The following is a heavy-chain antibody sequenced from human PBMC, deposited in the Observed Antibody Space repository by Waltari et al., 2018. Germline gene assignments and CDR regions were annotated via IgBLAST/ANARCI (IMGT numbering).Heavy chain of an antibody. J-gene: IGHJ4*02. Sequence: QVQLQESGPGLVKPSETLSLTCTVSGGSISSHYWSWIRQPPGKGLEWIGYIYYSGSTNYNPSLKSRVTISVDTSKNQFSLKLSSVTAADTAVYYCARAHRRAVGATTGFDYWGQGTLVTVSS. V-gene: IGHV4-59*11. CDR1: GGSISSHY. CDR2: IYYSGST. CDR3: ARAHRRAVGATTGFDY. D-gene: IGHD1-26*01.